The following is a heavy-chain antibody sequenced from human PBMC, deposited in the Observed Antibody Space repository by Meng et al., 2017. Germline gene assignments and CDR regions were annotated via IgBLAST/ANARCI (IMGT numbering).Heavy chain of an antibody. CDR1: GGSISSSSYY. D-gene: IGHD1-14*01. Sequence: GSLRLSCTVSGGSISSSSYYWGWIRQPPGKGLEWIGSIYYSGSTYYNPSLKSRVTISVDTSKNQFSLKLSSVTAADTAVYYCARDRMTGYFDYWGQGTLVTSPQ. CDR3: ARDRMTGYFDY. V-gene: IGHV4-39*07. CDR2: IYYSGST. J-gene: IGHJ4*02.